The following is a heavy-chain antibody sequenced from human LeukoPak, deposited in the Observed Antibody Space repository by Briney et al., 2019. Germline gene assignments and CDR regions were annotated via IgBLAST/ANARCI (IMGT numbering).Heavy chain of an antibody. CDR1: GGSFSTYY. D-gene: IGHD3-10*01. Sequence: SETLSLTCAVYGGSFSTYYWNWIRQPPGKGLEWIGEINHSGITNYNPSLKSRVIISVDTSKKQSPLRLTSVTAADTAVYYCARGEPGGRDYWGQGTLVTVSS. CDR2: INHSGIT. V-gene: IGHV4-34*01. J-gene: IGHJ4*02. CDR3: ARGEPGGRDY.